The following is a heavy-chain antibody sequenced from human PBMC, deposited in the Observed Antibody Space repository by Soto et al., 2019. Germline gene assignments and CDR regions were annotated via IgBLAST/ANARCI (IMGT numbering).Heavy chain of an antibody. Sequence: SETLSLTCAVYGGSFSGYYWSWIRQPPGKGLEWIGEINHSGSTNYNPSLKIRVTISVDTSKNQFSLKLSSVTAADTAVYYCASGGPYYQEDYWGQGTLVT. V-gene: IGHV4-34*01. CDR1: GGSFSGYY. J-gene: IGHJ4*02. CDR2: INHSGST. D-gene: IGHD3-10*01. CDR3: ASGGPYYQEDY.